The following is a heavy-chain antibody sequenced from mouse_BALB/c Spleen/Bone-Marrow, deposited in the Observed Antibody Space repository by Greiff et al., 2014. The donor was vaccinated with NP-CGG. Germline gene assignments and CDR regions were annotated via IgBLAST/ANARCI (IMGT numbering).Heavy chain of an antibody. CDR2: INPYNGAT. CDR1: GYSFTGYC. CDR3: ARSSYYAMDY. Sequence: EVMLVESGPELVKPGASVKISCKASGYSFTGYCMHWVKQSHVKSLEWIGRINPYNGATSYNQNFKDKASLTVDKSSSAAYMELHSLTSEDSAVYYCARSSYYAMDYWGQGTSVTVSS. J-gene: IGHJ4*01. V-gene: IGHV1-31*01.